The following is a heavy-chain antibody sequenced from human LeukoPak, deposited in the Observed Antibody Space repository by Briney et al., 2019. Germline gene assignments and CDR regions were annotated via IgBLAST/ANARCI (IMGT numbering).Heavy chain of an antibody. D-gene: IGHD6-6*01. V-gene: IGHV3-30*18. J-gene: IGHJ4*02. CDR2: ISYDGRNK. CDR3: AKSIEYSSSSFDY. CDR1: GFTFSSYG. Sequence: PGGSLRLSCAASGFTFSSYGMHWVRQAPGKGLEWVAVISYDGRNKYYGDSVKGRFTISRDNSKNTLYLQMNSLRAEDTAVYYCAKSIEYSSSSFDYWGQGTLVTVSS.